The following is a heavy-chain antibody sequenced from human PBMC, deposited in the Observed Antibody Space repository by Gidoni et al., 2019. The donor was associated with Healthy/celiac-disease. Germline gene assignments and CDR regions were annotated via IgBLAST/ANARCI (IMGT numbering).Heavy chain of an antibody. D-gene: IGHD6-19*01. CDR2: INAGNGNT. CDR3: ARGLGNSGWYFPSEGVDAFDI. CDR1: GSTFTSYA. J-gene: IGHJ3*02. Sequence: QVQLVQFGAEVKKLGASVKVSCQASGSTFTSYAIHCVCQAPGQRLEWMGWINAGNGNTKYSQKFQGRVTITRDTSASTAYMELSSLRSEDTAVYYCARGLGNSGWYFPSEGVDAFDIWGQGTMVTVSS. V-gene: IGHV1-3*01.